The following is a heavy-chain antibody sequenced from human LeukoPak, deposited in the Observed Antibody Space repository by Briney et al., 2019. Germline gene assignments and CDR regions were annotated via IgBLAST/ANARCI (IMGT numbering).Heavy chain of an antibody. CDR1: DYSISSGYGYY. CDR3: ARRRFVRGPDVVNPFDY. CDR2: INYSGST. J-gene: IGHJ4*02. D-gene: IGHD2-8*01. Sequence: PSETLSLTCTVSDYSISSGYGYYWGWIRQPPGKGLEWIGSINYSGSTYYNPSLKSRVTISVDTSKNQFSLKLSSVTAADTAVYYCARRRFVRGPDVVNPFDYWGQGTLVTVSS. V-gene: IGHV4-39*01.